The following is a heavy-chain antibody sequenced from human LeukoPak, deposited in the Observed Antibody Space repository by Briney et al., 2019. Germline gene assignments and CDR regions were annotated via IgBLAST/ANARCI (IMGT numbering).Heavy chain of an antibody. CDR1: GFTVSSNY. D-gene: IGHD3-3*02. J-gene: IGHJ6*03. V-gene: IGHV3-48*01. Sequence: GGSLRLSCAASGFTVSSNYMSWVRQAPGKGLEWVSYISGSSSTIYYADSVKGRFTISRDNAKNSLYLQMNSLRVEDTAVYYCARDAALLEWFHYYYMDVWGKGTTVTVSS. CDR3: ARDAALLEWFHYYYMDV. CDR2: ISGSSSTI.